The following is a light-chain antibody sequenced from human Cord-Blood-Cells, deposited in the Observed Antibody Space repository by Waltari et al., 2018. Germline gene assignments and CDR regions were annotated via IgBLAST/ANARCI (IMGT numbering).Light chain of an antibody. CDR3: QQYGSSYT. V-gene: IGKV3-20*01. CDR2: GAT. J-gene: IGKJ2*01. Sequence: ELVLPQSPGTLSFSPGERAPLSCRASKSVSSSYLAWYQQKPGQAPRLLIYGATSRATGIPDRFSGSGSGTDFTLTISRLEPEDFAVYYCQQYGSSYTFGQGTKLEIK. CDR1: KSVSSSY.